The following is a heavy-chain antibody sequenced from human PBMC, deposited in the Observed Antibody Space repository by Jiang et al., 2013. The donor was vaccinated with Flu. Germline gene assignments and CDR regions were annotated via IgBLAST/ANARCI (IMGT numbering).Heavy chain of an antibody. CDR3: ARERIQYYYYYGMDV. Sequence: GRTYYRSKWYNDYAVSVKSRITINPDTSKNQFSLQLNSVTPEDTAVYYCARERIQYYYYYGMDVWGQGTTVTVSS. CDR2: TYYRSKWYN. D-gene: IGHD5-18*01. J-gene: IGHJ6*02. V-gene: IGHV6-1*01.